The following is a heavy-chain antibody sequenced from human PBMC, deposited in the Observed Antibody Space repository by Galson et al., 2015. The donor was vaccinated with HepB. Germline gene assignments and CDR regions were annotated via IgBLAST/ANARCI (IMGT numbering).Heavy chain of an antibody. J-gene: IGHJ5*01. Sequence: SVKVSCKASGDSFSIYAMSWARQAPGQGLEWMGGISPILGIPKYAQKFQDRVTITADKSTGTAFMELSSLRSEDTAVYYCARADDFWSGYRDAGTSRWFDSWGQGTLVIVSS. CDR1: GDSFSIYA. CDR3: ARADDFWSGYRDAGTSRWFDS. V-gene: IGHV1-69*10. D-gene: IGHD3-3*01. CDR2: ISPILGIP.